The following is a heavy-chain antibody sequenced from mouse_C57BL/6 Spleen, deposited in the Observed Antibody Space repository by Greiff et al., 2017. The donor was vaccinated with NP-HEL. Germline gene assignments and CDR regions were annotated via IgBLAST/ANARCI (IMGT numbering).Heavy chain of an antibody. V-gene: IGHV1-50*01. CDR1: GYTFTSYW. Sequence: QVQLQQPGAELVKPGASVKLSCKASGYTFTSYWMQWVKQRPGQGLEWIGEIDPSDSYTNYKQKFKGKATLTVDTSSSTAYMRLSSLTSADSAVYYCARGGTVVPFAYWGQGTLVTVST. CDR3: ARGGTVVPFAY. J-gene: IGHJ3*01. CDR2: IDPSDSYT. D-gene: IGHD1-1*01.